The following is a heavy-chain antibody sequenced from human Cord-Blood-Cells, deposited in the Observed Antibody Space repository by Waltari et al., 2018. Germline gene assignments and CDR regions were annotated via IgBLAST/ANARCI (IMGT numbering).Heavy chain of an antibody. CDR2: IIPIFGTA. J-gene: IGHJ2*01. D-gene: IGHD4-4*01. CDR3: ARGGNPRYWYFDL. V-gene: IGHV1-69*01. CDR1: GGTCSSSA. Sequence: QLQLVQSGAAVQKPGSSVKVSFKVSGGTCSSSAIRWVRRAPGKGIEWMGGIIPIFGTANYAQKFQGRVTFNADESTSTAYMELGSLRSEDTAVYYCARGGNPRYWYFDLWGRGTLVTVSS.